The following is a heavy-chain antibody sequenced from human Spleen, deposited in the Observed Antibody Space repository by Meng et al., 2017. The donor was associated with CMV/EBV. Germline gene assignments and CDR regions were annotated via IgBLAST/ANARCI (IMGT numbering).Heavy chain of an antibody. CDR1: GGSISSGDYY. CDR2: IYYSGST. CDR3: ARGYYDSSGYGYWYLDL. J-gene: IGHJ2*01. Sequence: QVQLQQWGAGLLKPSETLSLTCTVSGGSISSGDYYWSWIRQPPGKGLEWIGYIYYSGSTYYNPSLKSRVTISVVTSKNQFSLKLSSVTAADTAVYYCARGYYDSSGYGYWYLDLWGRGTLVTVFS. V-gene: IGHV4-30-4*01. D-gene: IGHD3-22*01.